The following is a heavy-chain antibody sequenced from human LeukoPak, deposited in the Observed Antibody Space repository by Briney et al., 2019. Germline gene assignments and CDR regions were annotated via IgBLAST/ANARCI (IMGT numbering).Heavy chain of an antibody. D-gene: IGHD2-8*02. Sequence: PSETLSLICTVSGYSISSGYYWGWIRQPPGKGLEWIGSIYHSGSTYYNPSLKSRVTISVDTSKNQFSLKLSSVTAADTAVYYCARGGGVGNRFDYWGQGTLVTVSS. J-gene: IGHJ4*02. CDR1: GYSISSGYY. CDR2: IYHSGST. V-gene: IGHV4-38-2*02. CDR3: ARGGGVGNRFDY.